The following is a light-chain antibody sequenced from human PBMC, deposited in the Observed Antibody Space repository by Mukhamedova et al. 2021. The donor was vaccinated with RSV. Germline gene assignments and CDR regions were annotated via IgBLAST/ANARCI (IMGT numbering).Light chain of an antibody. Sequence: YQQKPGKAPKLLIDAATRLQSGVPSRFSGSESGTEFTLTINNLQPEDLATYYCQQSFVTPSSSFGQGTRLAIQ. J-gene: IGKJ5*01. CDR2: AAT. CDR3: QQSFVTPSSS. V-gene: IGKV1-39*01.